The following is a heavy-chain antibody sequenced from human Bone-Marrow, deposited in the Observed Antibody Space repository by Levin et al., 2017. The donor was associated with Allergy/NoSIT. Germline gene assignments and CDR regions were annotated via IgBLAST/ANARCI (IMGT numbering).Heavy chain of an antibody. CDR1: GFTFSSYA. CDR3: ASSSSSGWYADY. Sequence: GESLKISCAASGFTFSSYAMHWVRQAPGKGLEWVAVISYDGSNKYYADSVKGRFTISRDNSKNTLYLQMNSLRAEDTAVYYCASSSSSGWYADYWGQGTLVTVSS. J-gene: IGHJ4*02. CDR2: ISYDGSNK. D-gene: IGHD6-19*01. V-gene: IGHV3-30-3*01.